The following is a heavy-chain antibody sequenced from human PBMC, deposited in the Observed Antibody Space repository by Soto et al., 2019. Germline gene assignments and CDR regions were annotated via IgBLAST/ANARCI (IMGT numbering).Heavy chain of an antibody. CDR3: ARRQISPPTRGAATARGAMDV. CDR2: IRGGGSST. Sequence: GGSLRLSCAASGFTFSSYAMSWVRQAPGKGLEWVAAIRGGGSSTYYADSVKGRFTISRDNSKNTLHLQMSSLRAEDTAVYYCARRQISPPTRGAATARGAMDVWGQGTTVTVSS. CDR1: GFTFSSYA. J-gene: IGHJ6*02. V-gene: IGHV3-23*01. D-gene: IGHD6-13*01.